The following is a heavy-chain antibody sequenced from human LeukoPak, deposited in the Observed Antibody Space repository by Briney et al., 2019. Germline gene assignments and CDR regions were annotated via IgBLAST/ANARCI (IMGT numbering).Heavy chain of an antibody. J-gene: IGHJ6*04. CDR2: INAGNGNT. Sequence: ASVNVSCTASGYTFTSYAMHWVRQAPGQRREWMGWINAGNGNTKYSQKFQGRVTITRDTSASTAYMELSSLRSEDTAVYYCARETVRGVITYYYYGMDVWGKGTTVTVSS. CDR1: GYTFTSYA. D-gene: IGHD3-10*01. CDR3: ARETVRGVITYYYYGMDV. V-gene: IGHV1-3*01.